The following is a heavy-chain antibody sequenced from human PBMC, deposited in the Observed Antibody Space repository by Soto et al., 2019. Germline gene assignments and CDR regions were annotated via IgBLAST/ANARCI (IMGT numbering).Heavy chain of an antibody. V-gene: IGHV1-2*04. CDR1: GYTFTGYY. Sequence: SVKVSCRASGYTFTGYYMHWVRQAPGQGLEWMGWINPNSGGTNYAQKFQGWVTMTRDTSISTAYMELSRLRSDDTAVYYCARGKYVPSGMDVWGQGPTVTVSS. CDR2: INPNSGGT. CDR3: ARGKYVPSGMDV. J-gene: IGHJ6*02. D-gene: IGHD2-2*01.